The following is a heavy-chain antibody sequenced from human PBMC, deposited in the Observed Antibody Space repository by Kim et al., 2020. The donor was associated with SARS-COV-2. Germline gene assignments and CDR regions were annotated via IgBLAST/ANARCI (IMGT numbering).Heavy chain of an antibody. CDR2: VNSKNGDP. J-gene: IGHJ4*02. D-gene: IGHD2-2*03. CDR3: ARESMDGLDS. Sequence: ASVKVSCKGSGYSFTDYYIHWVRQAPGQGLEWLGRVNSKNGDPDYAQKFRGRVTVTRDTSISTGFMELSGLTSDDTAVYYCARESMDGLDSWGQGILVIVSS. V-gene: IGHV1-2*06. CDR1: GYSFTDYY.